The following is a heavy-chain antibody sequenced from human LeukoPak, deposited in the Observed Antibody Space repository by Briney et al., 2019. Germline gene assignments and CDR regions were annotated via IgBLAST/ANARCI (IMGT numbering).Heavy chain of an antibody. J-gene: IGHJ3*02. V-gene: IGHV1-69*13. CDR3: AREVTTVTTLIPRDDAFDI. CDR1: GGTFSSYA. Sequence: GASVKVSCKASGGTFSSYAISWVRQAPGQGLEWMGGIIPIFGTANYAQKFQGRVTITADESTSTAYMELSSLRSEDTAVYYCAREVTTVTTLIPRDDAFDIWGQGTMVTVSS. D-gene: IGHD4-17*01. CDR2: IIPIFGTA.